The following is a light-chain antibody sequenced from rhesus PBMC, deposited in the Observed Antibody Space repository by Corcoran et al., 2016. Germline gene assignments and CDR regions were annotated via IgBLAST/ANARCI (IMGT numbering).Light chain of an antibody. Sequence: DIQMTQSPSSLSASVGDRVTITCRASQGISNWLAWYQQKPGKAPKLLIYRESNLETGVPTRFSGSGSGTNFTLTISSLQPEDIATYYCQQHDNSPTFGQGTKVEIK. J-gene: IGKJ1*01. CDR2: RES. CDR3: QQHDNSPT. CDR1: QGISNW. V-gene: IGKV1-69*01.